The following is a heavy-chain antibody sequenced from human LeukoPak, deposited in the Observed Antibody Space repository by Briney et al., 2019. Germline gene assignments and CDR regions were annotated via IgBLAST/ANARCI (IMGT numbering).Heavy chain of an antibody. CDR2: ISGGGGTT. CDR3: ARVGDHFHWNLDL. V-gene: IGHV3-23*01. Sequence: GGSLRLSCAASGFTFSTYAMNWLRQAPGKGLEWVSVISGGGGTTYYADSAKGRFTISRDTSKNTVSLQMNSLRAEDTAVYFCARVGDHFHWNLDLWGRGTLVTVSS. CDR1: GFTFSTYA. D-gene: IGHD3-3*02. J-gene: IGHJ2*01.